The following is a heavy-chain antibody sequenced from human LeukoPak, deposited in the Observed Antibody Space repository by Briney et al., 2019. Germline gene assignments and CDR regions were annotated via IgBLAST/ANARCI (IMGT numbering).Heavy chain of an antibody. CDR3: ARAGGSTVSHSDY. Sequence: GGSLRLSCAASGLVFGKYAMAWVRQAPGKGLEWVSSISSSTSYIYYADSVKGRFTISKDNAKNSLYLQMNSLRAEDTAVYYCARAGGSTVSHSDYWGQGTLVTVSS. J-gene: IGHJ4*02. D-gene: IGHD4-17*01. CDR2: ISSSTSYI. V-gene: IGHV3-21*01. CDR1: GLVFGKYA.